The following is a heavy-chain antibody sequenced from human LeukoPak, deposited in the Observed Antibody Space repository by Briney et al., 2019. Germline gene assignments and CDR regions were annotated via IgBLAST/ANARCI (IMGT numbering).Heavy chain of an antibody. Sequence: GGCLRLSCAASGFTFSRYGMHWVRQAQGKGLEWVAVISYDGSNEYYADSVKGRFTISRDNSKNTLYLQMNSLRAEDAAVYYCAKDGDSSGWYYFDYWGQGTLVTVSS. CDR3: AKDGDSSGWYYFDY. CDR1: GFTFSRYG. D-gene: IGHD6-19*01. CDR2: ISYDGSNE. V-gene: IGHV3-30*18. J-gene: IGHJ4*02.